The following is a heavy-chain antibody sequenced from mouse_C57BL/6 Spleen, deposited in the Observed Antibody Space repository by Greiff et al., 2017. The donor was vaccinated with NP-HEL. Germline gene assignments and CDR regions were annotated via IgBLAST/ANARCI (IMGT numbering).Heavy chain of an antibody. Sequence: QVQLQQSGAELMKPGASVKLSCKATGYTFTGYWIEWVKQRPGHGLEWIGEILPGSGSTNYNEKFKGKATFTAYTSSNTAYMQLSSLTTENSAIYYCARSRRSDYDGYFDVWGTGTTVTVSS. CDR3: ARSRRSDYDGYFDV. CDR2: ILPGSGST. D-gene: IGHD2-4*01. J-gene: IGHJ1*03. V-gene: IGHV1-9*01. CDR1: GYTFTGYW.